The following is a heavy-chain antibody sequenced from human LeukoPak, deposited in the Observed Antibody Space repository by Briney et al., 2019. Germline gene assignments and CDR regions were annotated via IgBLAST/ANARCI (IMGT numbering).Heavy chain of an antibody. V-gene: IGHV3-74*01. J-gene: IGHJ6*02. CDR2: SDGGGSST. CDR3: AKGDYYYYYGMDV. CDR1: GFTFSNHW. Sequence: GGSLRLSCAASGFTFSNHWMHWVRQVPGKGLVWVSRSDGGGSSTSYADSVKGRFTISRDNSKNTLYLQMNSLRAEDTAVYYCAKGDYYYYYGMDVWGQGTTVTVSS.